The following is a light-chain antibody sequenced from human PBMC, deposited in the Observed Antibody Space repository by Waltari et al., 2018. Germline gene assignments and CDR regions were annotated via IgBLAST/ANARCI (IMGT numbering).Light chain of an antibody. Sequence: EIVVTQSPATLSVSPGERVTLSCRASQSVRSNLAWYQQTPGQAPRLLIHGASTRATGIPARFSGTGSGTEFTLTISSLQSEDFAVYFCQQYNDWPPMYTFGQGTKLEIK. CDR1: QSVRSN. J-gene: IGKJ2*01. CDR2: GAS. V-gene: IGKV3-15*01. CDR3: QQYNDWPPMYT.